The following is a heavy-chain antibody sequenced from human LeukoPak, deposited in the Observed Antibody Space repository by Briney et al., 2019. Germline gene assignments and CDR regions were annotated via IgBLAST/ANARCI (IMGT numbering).Heavy chain of an antibody. CDR1: GGTFSSYA. CDR3: ARGTYYYDSSGYIYAFDI. J-gene: IGHJ3*02. Sequence: SVKVSCKASGGTFSSYAISWVRQAPGQGLKWMGGIIPIFGTANYAQKFQGRVKTTTDESTSTAYMELSSLRSEDTAVYYCARGTYYYDSSGYIYAFDIWGQGTMVTVSS. D-gene: IGHD3-22*01. V-gene: IGHV1-69*05. CDR2: IIPIFGTA.